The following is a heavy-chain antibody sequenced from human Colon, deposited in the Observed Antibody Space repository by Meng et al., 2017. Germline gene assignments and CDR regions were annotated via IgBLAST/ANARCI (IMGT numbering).Heavy chain of an antibody. CDR1: GYTFTSYG. CDR2: ISGYNGNT. D-gene: IGHD5-24*01. J-gene: IGHJ4*02. Sequence: SVKVSCKASGYTFTSYGISWVRQAPGQGLEWMGWISGYNGNTNYAQRLQGRVTMTTDTSTTTAYMELRSLRSDDTAVYYCARDRRGTTDYFDYWGQGTLVTVSS. CDR3: ARDRRGTTDYFDY. V-gene: IGHV1-18*01.